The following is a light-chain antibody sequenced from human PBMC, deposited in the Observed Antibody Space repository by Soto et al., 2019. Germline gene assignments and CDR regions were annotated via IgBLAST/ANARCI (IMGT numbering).Light chain of an antibody. V-gene: IGLV1-44*01. Sequence: QAVVTQPPSASGTPGQTIAISCSGGSSNIGSHTVNWYQQLPGTAPRLLSYSNTQRPSGVPDRFSGSKSGTAASLAITGLQSDSEGDYYCSAWDDSLNGVVFGGGTKLTL. CDR1: SSNIGSHT. CDR2: SNT. J-gene: IGLJ2*01. CDR3: SAWDDSLNGVV.